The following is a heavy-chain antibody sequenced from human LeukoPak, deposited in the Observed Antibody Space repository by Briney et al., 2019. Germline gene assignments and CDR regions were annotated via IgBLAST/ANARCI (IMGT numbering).Heavy chain of an antibody. J-gene: IGHJ5*02. CDR3: VRRNYVSGRIDP. D-gene: IGHD3-16*01. CDR1: GGSISSHY. Sequence: PSETLSLTCTVSGGSISSHYWSWLRQPAGKGLEYIERIHTSGITNYNPSLKSRVTISVDTSKNQFSLNLTSVTAADTAVYHCVRRNYVSGRIDPWGQGTLVTVSS. V-gene: IGHV4-4*07. CDR2: IHTSGIT.